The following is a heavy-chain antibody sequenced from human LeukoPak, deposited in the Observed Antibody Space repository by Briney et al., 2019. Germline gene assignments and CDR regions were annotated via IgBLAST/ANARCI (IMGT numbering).Heavy chain of an antibody. CDR1: GLSFSGQL. CDR2: IKYDGSEK. V-gene: IGHV3-7*01. J-gene: IGHJ4*02. CDR3: AFNNNFKY. Sequence: PGGSLRLSCTASGLSFSGQLMNWVRQSPGQGLEWVANIKYDGSEKYYVDSVKGRFTISREDAKNSLSLQMDSVRPEDTAVYYCAFNNNFKYWGQGTLVIVSS. D-gene: IGHD1/OR15-1a*01.